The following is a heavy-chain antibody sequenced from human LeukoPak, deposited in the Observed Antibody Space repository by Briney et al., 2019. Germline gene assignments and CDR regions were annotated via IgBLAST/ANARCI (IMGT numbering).Heavy chain of an antibody. CDR2: INYSGST. CDR3: ARGGGHCGGDSYGDWFDP. Sequence: SETLSLTCTVSGGSISSYYWSWIRQPPGKGLEWIGYINYSGSTNYNPSLKSRVTISVDRSKNQVSLKLSSVTAADTAVYYCARGGGHCGGDSYGDWFDPWGQGTLVTVSS. V-gene: IGHV4-59*01. CDR1: GGSISSYY. D-gene: IGHD2-21*02. J-gene: IGHJ5*02.